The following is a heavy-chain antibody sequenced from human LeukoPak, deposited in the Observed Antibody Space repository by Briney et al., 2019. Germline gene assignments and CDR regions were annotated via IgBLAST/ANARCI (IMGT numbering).Heavy chain of an antibody. CDR1: GFIYSSYA. CDR3: AKSYSGTWYYFDY. CDR2: MSGSGGST. Sequence: GGSLRLSCAASGFIYSSYAMSWVRQAPGKGLEWVSGMSGSGGSTSYADSVKGRFTISRDNSKSTLYLQMNSLRADDTALYYCAKSYSGTWYYFDYWGQGTLVTVSS. J-gene: IGHJ4*02. V-gene: IGHV3-23*01. D-gene: IGHD1-26*01.